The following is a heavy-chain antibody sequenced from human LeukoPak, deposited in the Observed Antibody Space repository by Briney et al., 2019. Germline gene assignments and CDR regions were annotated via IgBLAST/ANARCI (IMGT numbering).Heavy chain of an antibody. CDR1: GYTFTSYY. J-gene: IGHJ4*02. Sequence: GASVKVSCKASGYTFTSYYMHWVRQAPGQGLEWMGIINPSGGSTSSAQTFQGRVTMTRDTSTSTVYMELSSLRSEDTAVYYCAMGLGVYESSGSLFDYWGQGTLVSVS. CDR2: INPSGGST. D-gene: IGHD3-22*01. V-gene: IGHV1-46*01. CDR3: AMGLGVYESSGSLFDY.